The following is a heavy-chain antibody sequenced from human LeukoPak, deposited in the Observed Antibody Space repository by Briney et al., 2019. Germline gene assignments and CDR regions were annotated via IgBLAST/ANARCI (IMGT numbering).Heavy chain of an antibody. J-gene: IGHJ4*02. CDR1: GLTLSSYS. Sequence: NPGGSLRLSCAASGLTLSSYSMNWLRQAPGKGLELVSSISSSSSYIYYADSVKGRFTISRDNAKNSLYLQMNSLRAEDTGVYYCARDGGYYYDSSGYYPENYWGQGTLVTVSS. D-gene: IGHD3-22*01. CDR3: ARDGGYYYDSSGYYPENY. V-gene: IGHV3-21*01. CDR2: ISSSSSYI.